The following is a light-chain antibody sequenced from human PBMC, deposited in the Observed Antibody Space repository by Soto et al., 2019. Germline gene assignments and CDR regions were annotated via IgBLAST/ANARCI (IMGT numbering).Light chain of an antibody. CDR1: ISNIGDNP. Sequence: SVLTQPPSASGTPGPRITISCSGSISNIGDNPVNWYQQLPGAAPKLLIYINDQRPSGVPDRFSGSKSGTSASLAISGLQPEDEADYYCAAWDDSLNALYGTGTKVTVL. CDR3: AAWDDSLNAL. J-gene: IGLJ1*01. CDR2: IND. V-gene: IGLV1-44*01.